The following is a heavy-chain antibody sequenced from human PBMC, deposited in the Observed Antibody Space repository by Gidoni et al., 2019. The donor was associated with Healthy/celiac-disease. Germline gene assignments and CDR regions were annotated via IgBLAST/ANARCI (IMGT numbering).Heavy chain of an antibody. D-gene: IGHD3-22*01. J-gene: IGHJ3*02. CDR3: ARAQEATFGSGYWAAFDI. CDR1: GGSISSYY. Sequence: QVQLQESGPGLEKPSETLSLTCTVSGGSISSYYWSWIRQPPGKGLEWIGYIYYSGSTNYNPSLKSRVTISVDTSKNQFSLKLSSVTAADTAVYYCARAQEATFGSGYWAAFDIWGQGTMVTVSS. V-gene: IGHV4-59*01. CDR2: IYYSGST.